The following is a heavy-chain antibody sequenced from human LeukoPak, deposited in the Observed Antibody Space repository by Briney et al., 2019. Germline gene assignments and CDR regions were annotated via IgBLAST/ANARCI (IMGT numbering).Heavy chain of an antibody. Sequence: PSETLSLTCTVSGGSIRSYYWSWIRQPPGKGLEWIGYVYDSGRTDYNPSLKSRVTISVDTSKNQFSLKLSSVTAADTAVYYCASHRYSGSYHAFDYWGQGTLVTVSS. CDR3: ASHRYSGSYHAFDY. J-gene: IGHJ4*02. D-gene: IGHD1-26*01. V-gene: IGHV4-59*12. CDR1: GGSIRSYY. CDR2: VYDSGRT.